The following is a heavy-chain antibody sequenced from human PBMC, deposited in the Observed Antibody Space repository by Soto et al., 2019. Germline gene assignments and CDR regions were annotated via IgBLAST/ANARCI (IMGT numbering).Heavy chain of an antibody. J-gene: IGHJ6*02. Sequence: GESLKISCKGSGYSFTSYWIGWVRQMPGKGLEWMGIISPGDSDTRYSPSFQGPVTNSADKSISTSYLQCSSLKASDTAMYYCARHSVVDDFSSGQTDTPYGMDVWGQGTTVTVSS. CDR3: ARHSVVDDFSSGQTDTPYGMDV. D-gene: IGHD3-3*01. V-gene: IGHV5-51*01. CDR2: ISPGDSDT. CDR1: GYSFTSYW.